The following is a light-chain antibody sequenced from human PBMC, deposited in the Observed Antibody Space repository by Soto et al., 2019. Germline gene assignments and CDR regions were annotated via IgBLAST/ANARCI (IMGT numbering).Light chain of an antibody. J-gene: IGKJ5*01. CDR3: QQRNVWPPIT. CDR2: DST. CDR1: QSIHTS. Sequence: VLTQSPATLSLSPGERATLSWRASQSIHTSLAWYRQKSGKPPRLVIYDSTLRANGVPDRFGGSRSGTEFTLTINSLEPEDFAVYYCQQRNVWPPITFGQGTRLEIK. V-gene: IGKV3-11*01.